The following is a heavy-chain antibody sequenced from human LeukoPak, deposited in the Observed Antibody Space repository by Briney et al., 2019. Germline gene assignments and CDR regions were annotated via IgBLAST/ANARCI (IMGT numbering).Heavy chain of an antibody. V-gene: IGHV4-39*02. D-gene: IGHD1-26*01. CDR3: AREYWELTRGFDY. CDR1: GGSISSSSYY. Sequence: SETLSLTCTVSGGSISSSSYYWGWIRQPPGKGLEWIGSIYYSGSTYYNPSLKSRVTISVDTSKDQFSLKLSSVTAADTAVYYCAREYWELTRGFDYWGQGTLVTVSS. CDR2: IYYSGST. J-gene: IGHJ4*02.